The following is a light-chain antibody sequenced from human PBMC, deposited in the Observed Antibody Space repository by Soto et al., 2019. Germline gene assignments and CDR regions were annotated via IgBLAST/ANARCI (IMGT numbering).Light chain of an antibody. J-gene: IGLJ1*01. CDR2: EGG. CDR1: SSDVGSYNL. Sequence: QSVLTQPASVSGSPGQSITISCTGTSSDVGSYNLVSWYQQHPGKAPKLMIYEGGKRPSGVSNRFSGSKSGNTASLTISGLQAEDEADYYCCSYAGSRRNFFGTGTKVT. CDR3: CSYAGSRRNF. V-gene: IGLV2-23*01.